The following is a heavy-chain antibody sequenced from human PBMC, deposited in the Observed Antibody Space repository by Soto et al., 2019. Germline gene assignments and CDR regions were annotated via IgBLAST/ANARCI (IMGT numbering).Heavy chain of an antibody. CDR2: FSGSAGSM. CDR1: VFILSKYA. J-gene: IGHJ4*02. CDR3: AKAKGEY. Sequence: PGGSLRLSCAASVFILSKYAMSWVRQAPGKGLEWISGFSGSAGSMFYADSVKGRFTISRDNSRNTFYLQMNSLRAEDTAVYYCAKAKGEYWGQGTLVTVSS. V-gene: IGHV3-23*01.